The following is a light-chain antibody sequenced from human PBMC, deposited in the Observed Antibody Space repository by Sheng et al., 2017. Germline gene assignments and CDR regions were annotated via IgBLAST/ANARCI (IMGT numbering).Light chain of an antibody. CDR2: EVS. CDR1: SSDVGDYNY. CDR3: SSYRSSVFHWV. J-gene: IGLJ3*02. V-gene: IGLV2-14*01. Sequence: QSALTQPASVSGSLGQSITISCTGTSSDVGDYNYVSWYQQHPGKAPKLMIYEVSNRPSGVSNRFSGSKSGNTASLTISGLQAEDEADYYCSSYRSSVFHWVFGGGTKLTVL.